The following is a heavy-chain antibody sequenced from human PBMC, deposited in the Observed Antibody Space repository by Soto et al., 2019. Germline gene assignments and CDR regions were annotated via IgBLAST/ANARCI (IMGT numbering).Heavy chain of an antibody. V-gene: IGHV1-18*01. J-gene: IGHJ4*02. Sequence: ASVKASCKASGYTFTSYGISWVRQAPGQGLEWMGWISAYNGNTNYAQKLQGRVTMTTDTSTSTAYMELRSLRSDDTAVYYCARGLELTPEYYFDYWGQGTLVTVSS. CDR3: ARGLELTPEYYFDY. CDR2: ISAYNGNT. CDR1: GYTFTSYG. D-gene: IGHD1-7*01.